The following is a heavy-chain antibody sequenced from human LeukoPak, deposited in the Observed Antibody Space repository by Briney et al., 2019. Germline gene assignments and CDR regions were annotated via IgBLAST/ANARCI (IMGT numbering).Heavy chain of an antibody. D-gene: IGHD3-10*01. CDR1: GITFSNYA. CDR2: ISESAGGT. J-gene: IGHJ4*02. CDR3: AKRGIVIRGVLIIGFHKEAYYFDY. V-gene: IGHV3-23*01. Sequence: PGGSLRLSCVVSGITFSNYAMSWVRQAPGKGLEWVSGISESAGGTKYADSVKGRFTISRDNSLNTVYLQMNSLRAEDTAVYFCAKRGIVIRGVLIIGFHKEAYYFDYWGQGILVTVSS.